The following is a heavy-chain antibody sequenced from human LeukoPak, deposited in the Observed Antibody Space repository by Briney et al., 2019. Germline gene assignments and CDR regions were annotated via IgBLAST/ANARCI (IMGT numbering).Heavy chain of an antibody. CDR3: ATVLPTGYGSSDY. D-gene: IGHD3-10*01. CDR1: GNTFTNDY. J-gene: IGHJ4*02. V-gene: IGHV1-46*01. Sequence: ASVKVSCKASGNTFTNDYMHWGRQAPGQGLEWMGLSDPSGGITTYAQKCQGRITVTRDMSTTTVYMELSSLTSEDTAVYYCATVLPTGYGSSDYWGQGTLVTVSS. CDR2: SDPSGGIT.